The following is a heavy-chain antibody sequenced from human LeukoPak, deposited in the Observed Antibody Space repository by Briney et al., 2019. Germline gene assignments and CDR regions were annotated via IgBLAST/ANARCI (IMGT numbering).Heavy chain of an antibody. V-gene: IGHV4-39*07. CDR3: ARGVVASVYNWFDP. CDR2: IYYSGTT. J-gene: IGHJ5*02. CDR1: GGSISSSSYY. Sequence: SETLSLTCTVSGGSISSSSYYWGWIRQPPGKGLEWIGSIYYSGTTYYNPSLKSRVTISVDTSKNQFSLKLSSLTAADTAVYYCARGVVASVYNWFDPWGQGALVTVSS. D-gene: IGHD2-15*01.